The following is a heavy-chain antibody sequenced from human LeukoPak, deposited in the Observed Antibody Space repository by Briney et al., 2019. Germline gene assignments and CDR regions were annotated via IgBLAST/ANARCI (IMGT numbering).Heavy chain of an antibody. CDR2: ISDNGGST. Sequence: GGSLRLSCAASGFTFSNYAMSWVRQAPGKGLEWVTAISDNGGSTYYADSVKGRSTISRDNSKNTLYLQMNSLRGDDTAVYHCAKAPSAGYCSSTSCYYDYWGQGTLVTVSS. CDR1: GFTFSNYA. J-gene: IGHJ4*02. D-gene: IGHD2-2*01. CDR3: AKAPSAGYCSSTSCYYDY. V-gene: IGHV3-23*01.